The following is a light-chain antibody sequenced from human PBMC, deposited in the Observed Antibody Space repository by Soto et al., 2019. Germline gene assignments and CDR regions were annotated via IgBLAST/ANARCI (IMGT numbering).Light chain of an antibody. CDR2: DVS. CDR3: SSQGVSSTLV. CDR1: SSDVGGYNY. V-gene: IGLV2-14*01. Sequence: QSALTQSASVSGSPGQWITISCTGTSSDVGGYNYVSWYQQHPGKAPKLIIYDVSNRPSGVSNRFSGSKSGNTASLTISGLQAEDEAYYYCSSQGVSSTLVFGGGTKLTV. J-gene: IGLJ2*01.